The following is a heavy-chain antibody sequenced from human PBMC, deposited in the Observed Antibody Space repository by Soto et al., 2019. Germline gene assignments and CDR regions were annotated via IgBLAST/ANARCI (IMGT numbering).Heavy chain of an antibody. D-gene: IGHD1-26*01. CDR2: ITPFNGDV. Sequence: QMQLVQSGAEVKKTGSSVKVSCKASGYTFPQHYLHWVRQAPPQALEWMGWITPFNGDVNYAQKFQERVTITRDRSLNTAYMEMSSLKSEDTAMYYCATGGAGPAPFTWELPDHWGQGTLVTVSS. J-gene: IGHJ4*02. CDR3: ATGGAGPAPFTWELPDH. CDR1: GYTFPQHY. V-gene: IGHV1-45*02.